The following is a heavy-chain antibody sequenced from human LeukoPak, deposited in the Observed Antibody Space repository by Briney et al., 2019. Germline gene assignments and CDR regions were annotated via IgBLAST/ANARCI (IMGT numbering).Heavy chain of an antibody. CDR1: GGSISSSSYH. V-gene: IGHV4-39*07. CDR3: ARNPPHYYDSSGYERFDY. J-gene: IGHJ4*02. D-gene: IGHD3-22*01. Sequence: SETLSLPCNVSGGSISSSSYHWGWVRQPPGRVLECIGSNYHSGSTYYNLSLKSRVTLSADTSKNQFSAKRRSVTAADTAVYYWARNPPHYYDSSGYERFDYWGQGTLVTVSS. CDR2: NYHSGST.